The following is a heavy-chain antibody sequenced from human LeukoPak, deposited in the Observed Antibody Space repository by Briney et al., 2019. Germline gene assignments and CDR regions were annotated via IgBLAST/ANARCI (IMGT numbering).Heavy chain of an antibody. CDR3: ARDRSSYEYYFDY. D-gene: IGHD5-12*01. CDR2: ISYDGSNK. CDR1: GFSFSDYT. Sequence: GGSLRLSCAASGFSFSDYTMNWVRQAPGKGLEWVAVISYDGSNKYYADSVKGRFTISRDNSKNTLYLQMNSLRTEDTAVYYCARDRSSYEYYFDYWGQGTLVTVSS. V-gene: IGHV3-30-3*01. J-gene: IGHJ4*02.